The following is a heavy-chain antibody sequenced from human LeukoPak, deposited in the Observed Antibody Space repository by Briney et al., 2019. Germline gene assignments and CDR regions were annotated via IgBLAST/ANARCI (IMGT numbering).Heavy chain of an antibody. CDR1: GGSISSYY. CDR3: TRENSGSYREFDY. V-gene: IGHV4-4*07. Sequence: SETLSLTCTVSGGSISSYYWSWIRQPAGKGLEWIGRIYTSGSTNYNASLKSRVSMSVDTSRNQFSLKLSSVTAADTAVFYCTRENSGSYREFDYWGQGTLVTVSS. J-gene: IGHJ4*02. D-gene: IGHD1-26*01. CDR2: IYTSGST.